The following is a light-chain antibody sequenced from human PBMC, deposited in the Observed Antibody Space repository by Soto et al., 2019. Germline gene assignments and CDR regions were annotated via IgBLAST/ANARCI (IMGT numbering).Light chain of an antibody. CDR2: EVT. Sequence: QSALTQPASVSGSPGQSITISCSGTSNDIGGYNYVSWYQHHPGKAPKLMIFEVTNRPSGVSNRFSGSKSGNTASLTISGLHTEDEAYYYCSSYTSSTTVVFGGRTKVTVL. J-gene: IGLJ2*01. CDR3: SSYTSSTTVV. V-gene: IGLV2-14*01. CDR1: SNDIGGYNY.